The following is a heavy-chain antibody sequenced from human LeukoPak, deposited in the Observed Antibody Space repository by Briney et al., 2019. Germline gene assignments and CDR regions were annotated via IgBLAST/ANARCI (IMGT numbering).Heavy chain of an antibody. Sequence: SETLSLNCAVYGGSFSGYYWSWIRQPPGKGLEWSGEINHSGSTNYNPSLKSRVTISVDTSKNQFSLKLSSVTAADTAVYYCARYAPEGGHYYDSSGYYYPYFDYWGQGTLVTVSS. CDR2: INHSGST. D-gene: IGHD3-22*01. CDR3: ARYAPEGGHYYDSSGYYYPYFDY. CDR1: GGSFSGYY. V-gene: IGHV4-34*01. J-gene: IGHJ4*02.